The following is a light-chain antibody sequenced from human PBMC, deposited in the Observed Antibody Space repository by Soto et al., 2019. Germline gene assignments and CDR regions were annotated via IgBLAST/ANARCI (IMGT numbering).Light chain of an antibody. CDR1: SSDVGGYNF. CDR3: SSYTSTSAYV. Sequence: QSALTQPASVSGSPGQSITISCTGTSSDVGGYNFVSWYQQRPGKAPKLMIYEVSNRPSGVSNRFSGSKSGNTASLAISGLQAEDEAGYYCSSYTSTSAYVFGTGTKVTVL. CDR2: EVS. V-gene: IGLV2-14*01. J-gene: IGLJ1*01.